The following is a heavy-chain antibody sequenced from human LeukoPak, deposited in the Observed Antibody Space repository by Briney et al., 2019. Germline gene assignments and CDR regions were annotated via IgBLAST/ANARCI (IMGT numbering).Heavy chain of an antibody. D-gene: IGHD6-25*01. V-gene: IGHV4-59*12. J-gene: IGHJ5*02. Sequence: SETLSLTCTVSGGSISSYYWSWIRQPPGKGLEWIGYIYYSGSTNYNPSLKSRVTISVDTSKNQFSLKLSSVTAADTAVYYCARRLFRWFDPWGQGTLVTVSS. CDR3: ARRLFRWFDP. CDR1: GGSISSYY. CDR2: IYYSGST.